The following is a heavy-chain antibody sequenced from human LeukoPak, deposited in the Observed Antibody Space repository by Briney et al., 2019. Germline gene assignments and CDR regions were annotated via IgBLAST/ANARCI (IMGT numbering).Heavy chain of an antibody. CDR2: IYYNEKT. CDR3: ARQLYYDILTGYFYN. V-gene: IGHV4-59*08. J-gene: IGHJ4*03. CDR1: GGSISIYF. Sequence: SETLSLSCTGSGGSISIYFRSWMRQPLGKRREWIGYIYYNEKTIDNPTLKSPVSIAVSPSTNQFSMTLSPVNAADTALYYRARQLYYDILTGYFYNWGPRTLVTASS. D-gene: IGHD3-9*01.